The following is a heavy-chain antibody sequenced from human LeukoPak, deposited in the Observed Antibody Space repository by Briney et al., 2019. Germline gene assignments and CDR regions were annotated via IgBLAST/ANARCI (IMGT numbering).Heavy chain of an antibody. CDR1: GFAFSTYW. CDR2: IKPDGGDK. D-gene: IGHD6-19*01. V-gene: IGHV3-7*01. CDR3: ARDRSTVAGIDF. J-gene: IGHJ4*02. Sequence: GGSLRLSCAASGFAFSTYWMAWVRQAPGKGLEWVATIKPDGGDKYYVDSVKGRFTISRDNARNSLFLQMNSLRAEDTAVYYCARDRSTVAGIDFWGQGTLVTVSS.